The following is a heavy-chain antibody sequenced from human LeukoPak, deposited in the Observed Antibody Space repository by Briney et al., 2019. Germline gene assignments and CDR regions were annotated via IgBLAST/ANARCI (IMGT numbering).Heavy chain of an antibody. J-gene: IGHJ4*02. D-gene: IGHD2-21*01. CDR3: AREGDVYYFDY. Sequence: GASVKVSCKASGYTFTGYYMHWVRQAPGQGLEWMGWINPNSGGTSYAQKFQGRVTMTRDTSISTAYMELSRLRSDDTAVYYCAREGDVYYFDYWGQGTLVTVSS. CDR1: GYTFTGYY. V-gene: IGHV1-2*02. CDR2: INPNSGGT.